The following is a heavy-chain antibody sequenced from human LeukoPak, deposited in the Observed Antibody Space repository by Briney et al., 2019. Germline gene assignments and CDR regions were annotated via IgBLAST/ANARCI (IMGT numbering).Heavy chain of an antibody. Sequence: PSETLSITCTDSGDSISNYYWTWIRQPAGKGLEWIGRTYVSANGNYNPSLKSRVTMSVDTSKNQLSLKLRSVTAADTAVYYCARGSNWFDPWGQGTLVTVSS. CDR1: GDSISNYY. CDR3: ARGSNWFDP. V-gene: IGHV4-4*07. J-gene: IGHJ5*02. CDR2: TYVSANG.